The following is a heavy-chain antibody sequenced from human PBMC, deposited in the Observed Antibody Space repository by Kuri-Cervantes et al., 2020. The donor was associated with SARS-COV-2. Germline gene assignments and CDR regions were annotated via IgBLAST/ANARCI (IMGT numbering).Heavy chain of an antibody. V-gene: IGHV3-48*03. D-gene: IGHD3/OR15-3a*01. CDR2: ISSSGSTI. CDR3: ARDWAGTEGFDASDI. J-gene: IGHJ3*02. Sequence: GGSLRLSCAASGFTFSSYEMNWVRQAPGKGLEWVSYISSSGSTIYYADSVKGRFTISRDNAKNSLYLQMNSLRAEDTAVYYCARDWAGTEGFDASDIWGQGTMVTVSS. CDR1: GFTFSSYE.